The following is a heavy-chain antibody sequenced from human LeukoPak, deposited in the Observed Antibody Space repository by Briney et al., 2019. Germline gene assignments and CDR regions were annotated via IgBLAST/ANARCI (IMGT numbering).Heavy chain of an antibody. CDR2: IYTSGST. Sequence: SETLSLTCTVSGGSISSGSYYWSWIRQPAGKGLEWIGRIYTSGSTNYNPSLKSRVTISVDTSKNQFSLKLSSVTAADTAVYYCAREFGVVLKDAFDIWGQGTMVTVSS. V-gene: IGHV4-61*02. J-gene: IGHJ3*02. CDR3: AREFGVVLKDAFDI. D-gene: IGHD3-3*01. CDR1: GGSISSGSYY.